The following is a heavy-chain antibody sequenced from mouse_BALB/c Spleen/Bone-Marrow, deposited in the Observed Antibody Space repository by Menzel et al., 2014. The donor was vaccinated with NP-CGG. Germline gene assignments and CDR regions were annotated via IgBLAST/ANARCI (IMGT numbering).Heavy chain of an antibody. CDR2: IHYSGNT. CDR3: TRGDYGSYGAMDC. V-gene: IGHV3-1*02. CDR1: GYSITSGYS. J-gene: IGHJ4*01. D-gene: IGHD2-1*01. Sequence: VQLKESGPDLVKPSQSLSLPCTVTGYSITSGYSWHWIRQFPGNKLEWMGYIHYSGNTNYNPSLKSRISIIRDTSKNQFFLQLISVTTEDTATYYCTRGDYGSYGAMDCWGQGTSVTVSS.